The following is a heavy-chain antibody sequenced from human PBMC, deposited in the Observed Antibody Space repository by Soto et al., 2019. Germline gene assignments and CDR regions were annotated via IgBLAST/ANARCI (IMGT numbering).Heavy chain of an antibody. J-gene: IGHJ4*02. V-gene: IGHV1-18*01. Sequence: QVQLVQSGAEVKKPGASVKVSCKASGYTFTSYGISWVRQAPGQGLEWMGWISAYNGNTNYAQKLQGRVTMTTDTYTSTDYMELRSLRYDDTAVYYCASYQWLARFDYWGQGTLVTVSS. CDR2: ISAYNGNT. D-gene: IGHD6-19*01. CDR3: ASYQWLARFDY. CDR1: GYTFTSYG.